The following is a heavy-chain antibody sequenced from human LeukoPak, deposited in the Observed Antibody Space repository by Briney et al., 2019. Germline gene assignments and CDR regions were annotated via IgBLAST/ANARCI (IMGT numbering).Heavy chain of an antibody. J-gene: IGHJ6*03. V-gene: IGHV1-8*01. Sequence: ASVKVSCKASGYTFTSYDINWVRQATGQGLEWMGWMNPNSGNTGYAQKFQGRVTMTRNTSISTAYMELSSLRSEDTAVYYCARGVVGSGSYFRVGYYYMDVWGKGTTVTISS. CDR2: MNPNSGNT. CDR3: ARGVVGSGSYFRVGYYYMDV. CDR1: GYTFTSYD. D-gene: IGHD3-10*01.